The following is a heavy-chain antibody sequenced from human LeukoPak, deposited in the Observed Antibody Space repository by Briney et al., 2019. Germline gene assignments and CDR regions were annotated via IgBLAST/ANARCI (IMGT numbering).Heavy chain of an antibody. V-gene: IGHV3-23*01. CDR3: AKDGLDYYGFGDDY. CDR2: ISGSGGST. D-gene: IGHD3-10*01. CDR1: GFTFSSYA. J-gene: IGHJ4*02. Sequence: GGSLRLSCAASGFTFSSYAMSWVRQAPGKGLEWVSAISGSGGSTYYADSVKGRFTISRDNSKNTLYLQMNSLRAEDTAVYYCAKDGLDYYGFGDDYWGQGTMVTVSS.